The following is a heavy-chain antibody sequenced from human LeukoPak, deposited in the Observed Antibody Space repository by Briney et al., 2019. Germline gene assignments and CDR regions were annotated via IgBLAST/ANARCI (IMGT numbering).Heavy chain of an antibody. CDR1: GYTFTSYG. V-gene: IGHV1-18*01. CDR2: ISAYNGNT. D-gene: IGHD6-6*01. CDR3: ARDSPLYSSSSVRADYYYYYMDV. Sequence: ASVKVSCKASGYTFTSYGISWVRQAPGQGLEWMGWISAYNGNTNYAQKLQGRVTMTTDTSTSTAYMELRSLRSDDTAVYCCARDSPLYSSSSVRADYYYYYMDVWGKGTTVTVSS. J-gene: IGHJ6*03.